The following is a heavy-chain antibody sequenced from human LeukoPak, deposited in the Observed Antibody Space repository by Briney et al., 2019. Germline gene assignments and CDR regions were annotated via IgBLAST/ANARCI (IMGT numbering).Heavy chain of an antibody. V-gene: IGHV4-34*01. CDR1: GGSFSGYY. CDR3: ARGRGITMVRGRRNWFDP. Sequence: SETLSLTWAVYGGSFSGYYWSWIRQPPGKGLEWIGEINHSGSTNYNPSLKSRVTISVDTSKNQFSLELSSVTAADTAVYYCARGRGITMVRGRRNWFDPWGQGTLVTVSS. D-gene: IGHD3-10*01. J-gene: IGHJ5*02. CDR2: INHSGST.